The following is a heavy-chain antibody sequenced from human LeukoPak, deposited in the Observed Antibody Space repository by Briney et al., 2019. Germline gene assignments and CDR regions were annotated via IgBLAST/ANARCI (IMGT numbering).Heavy chain of an antibody. CDR1: GFTFSSYD. V-gene: IGHV3-13*01. CDR3: AREGGYGEGDAFDI. Sequence: PGGSLRLSCAASGFTFSSYDMHWVRQATGKGLEWVSAIGTAGDTYYPGSVKGRFTISRESAKNSLYLQMNSLRAGDTAVYYCAREGGYGEGDAFDIWGQGTMVTVSS. D-gene: IGHD4/OR15-4a*01. CDR2: IGTAGDT. J-gene: IGHJ3*02.